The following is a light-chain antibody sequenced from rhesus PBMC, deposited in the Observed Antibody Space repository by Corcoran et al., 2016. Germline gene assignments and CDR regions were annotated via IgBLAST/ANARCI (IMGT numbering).Light chain of an antibody. J-gene: IGKJ1*01. CDR3: QQGYGTPWT. CDR2: KAS. Sequence: DIQMTQSPSSLSASVGDRVTITCRTSENVNNYLNWYQQKPGKAPKFLIYKASTLLNGVPSRFSGSGSGTDYSFTISNLQPEDVAIYYCQQGYGTPWTFGQGTKVEIK. V-gene: IGKV1-74*01. CDR1: ENVNNY.